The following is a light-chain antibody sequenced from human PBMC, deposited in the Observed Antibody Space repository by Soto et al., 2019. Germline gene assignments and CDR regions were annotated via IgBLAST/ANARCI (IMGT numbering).Light chain of an antibody. J-gene: IGKJ4*01. Sequence: EIVLTQSPATLSLSPGERATLSCRASQSVSSYLAWYQQKPGQAPRLLIYDASNRATGIPARFSGSGSGTDFTLNISSLAPEDFAVYYCQQRSKWLLTFGGGTKVEIK. CDR3: QQRSKWLLT. CDR1: QSVSSY. CDR2: DAS. V-gene: IGKV3-11*01.